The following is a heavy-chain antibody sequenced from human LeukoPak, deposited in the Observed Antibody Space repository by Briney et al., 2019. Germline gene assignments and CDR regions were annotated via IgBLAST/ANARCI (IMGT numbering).Heavy chain of an antibody. Sequence: SETLSLTCTVSGGSISSGGYYWRWIRQHRGKGLEWIEYIYYSGSTYYNPSLKSRVTISVDTSKNQFSLKLSSVTAADTAVYYCARGLAAPYYYGSGRSPADWFDPWGQGTLVTVSS. CDR3: ARGLAAPYYYGSGRSPADWFDP. CDR2: IYYSGST. J-gene: IGHJ5*02. D-gene: IGHD3-10*01. CDR1: GGSISSGGYY. V-gene: IGHV4-31*03.